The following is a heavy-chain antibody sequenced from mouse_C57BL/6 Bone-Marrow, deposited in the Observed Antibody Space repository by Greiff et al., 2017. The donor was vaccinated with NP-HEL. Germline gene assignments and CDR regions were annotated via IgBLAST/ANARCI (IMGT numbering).Heavy chain of an antibody. V-gene: IGHV5-12*01. Sequence: EVKLMESGGGLVQPGGSLKLSCAASGFTFSDYYMYWVRQTPEKRLEWVAYISNGGGSTYYPDTVKGRFTISRDNAKNTLYLQMSRLKSEDTAMHYCARRGGFAYWGQGTLVTVSA. CDR3: ARRGGFAY. CDR1: GFTFSDYY. J-gene: IGHJ3*01. CDR2: ISNGGGST.